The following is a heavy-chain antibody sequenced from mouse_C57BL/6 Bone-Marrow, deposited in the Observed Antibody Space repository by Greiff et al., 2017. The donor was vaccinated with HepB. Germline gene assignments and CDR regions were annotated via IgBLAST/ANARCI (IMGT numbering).Heavy chain of an antibody. CDR3: ARFGWLLLYAMDY. Sequence: VQLQQSGAELVRPGTSVKMSCKASGYTFPNYWIGWAKQRPGHGLEWIGDIYPGGGYTNYNEKFKGKATLTADKSSSTAYMQFSSLTSEYSAIYYCARFGWLLLYAMDYWGQGTSVTVSS. CDR1: GYTFPNYW. J-gene: IGHJ4*01. V-gene: IGHV1-63*01. D-gene: IGHD2-3*01. CDR2: IYPGGGYT.